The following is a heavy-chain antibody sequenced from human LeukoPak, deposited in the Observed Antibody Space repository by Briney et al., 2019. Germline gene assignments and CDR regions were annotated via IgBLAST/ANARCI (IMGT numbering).Heavy chain of an antibody. CDR3: ARTPDYYDSSGYYPFGY. Sequence: ASVKVSCKASGYTFTSYYMHWVRQAPGQGLEWMGIINPSGGSTSYAQKFQGRVTMTRDTSTSTVYVELSSLRSEDTVVYYCARTPDYYDSSGYYPFGYWGQGTLVTVSS. CDR1: GYTFTSYY. J-gene: IGHJ4*02. V-gene: IGHV1-46*01. CDR2: INPSGGST. D-gene: IGHD3-22*01.